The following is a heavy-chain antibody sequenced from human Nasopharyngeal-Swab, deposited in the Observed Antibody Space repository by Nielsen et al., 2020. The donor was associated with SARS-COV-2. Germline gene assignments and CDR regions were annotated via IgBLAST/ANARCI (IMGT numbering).Heavy chain of an antibody. J-gene: IGHJ4*02. V-gene: IGHV4-34*01. D-gene: IGHD3-10*01. CDR2: INHSGST. Sequence: RQAPGKGLEWIGEINHSGSTNYNPSLKSRVTISVDTSKNQFSLKLSSVTAADTAVYYCARDDAITMVRGVINYWGQGTLVTVSS. CDR3: ARDDAITMVRGVINY.